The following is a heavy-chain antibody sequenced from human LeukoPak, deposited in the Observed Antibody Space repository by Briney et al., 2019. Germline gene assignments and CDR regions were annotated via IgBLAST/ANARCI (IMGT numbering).Heavy chain of an antibody. V-gene: IGHV3-30*03. CDR3: ASYGDYYYFYY. J-gene: IGHJ4*02. Sequence: PGGSLRLSCAASGFTFSSYGMHWVRQAPGKGLEWVAVISYDGSNKYSADSVKGRFTISRDNSKNTLYLQMNSLRAEDTAVYYCASYGDYYYFYYWGQGTLVTVSS. CDR2: ISYDGSNK. D-gene: IGHD4-17*01. CDR1: GFTFSSYG.